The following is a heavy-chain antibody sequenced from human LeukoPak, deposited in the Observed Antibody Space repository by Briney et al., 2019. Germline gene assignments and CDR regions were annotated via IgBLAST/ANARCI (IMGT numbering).Heavy chain of an antibody. D-gene: IGHD3-16*01. CDR1: GGTFSSYA. CDR2: INPSGGST. J-gene: IGHJ4*02. Sequence: AASVKVSCKASGGTFSSYAISWVRQAPGQGLEWMGIINPSGGSTSYAQKFQGRVTMTRDTSTSTVYMELSSLRSEDTAVYYCAITRPGRDKGGLDYWGQGTLVTVSS. CDR3: AITRPGRDKGGLDY. V-gene: IGHV1-46*01.